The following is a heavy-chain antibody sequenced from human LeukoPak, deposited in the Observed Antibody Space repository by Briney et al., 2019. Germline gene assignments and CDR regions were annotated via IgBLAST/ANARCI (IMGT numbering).Heavy chain of an antibody. J-gene: IGHJ5*02. Sequence: PSETLSLTCAVSGVSISRGGYSWTWIRQPPGKGLEWIGYIYHSGSTNYNPSLKDRLTLAVDTSNNQFSLKLSSVTAADTAVYYCARDGSYYSSGYCLNNWFDPWGQGTLVTVSS. CDR1: GVSISRGGYS. CDR2: IYHSGST. V-gene: IGHV4-30-4*07. CDR3: ARDGSYYSSGYCLNNWFDP. D-gene: IGHD3-22*01.